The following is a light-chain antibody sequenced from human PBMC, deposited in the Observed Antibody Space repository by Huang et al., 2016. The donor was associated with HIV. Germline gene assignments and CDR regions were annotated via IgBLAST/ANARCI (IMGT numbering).Light chain of an antibody. Sequence: EVVLTQSPATLSLSPGERATLSCRASQSVTNYLAWYQQKPGQPPRLPIYEAANRATGVPARFSGSGSGTDFTLTISSLEPEDFAVYYCQQRDNWPPVTFGGGTKVEIK. CDR1: QSVTNY. J-gene: IGKJ4*01. V-gene: IGKV3-11*01. CDR2: EAA. CDR3: QQRDNWPPVT.